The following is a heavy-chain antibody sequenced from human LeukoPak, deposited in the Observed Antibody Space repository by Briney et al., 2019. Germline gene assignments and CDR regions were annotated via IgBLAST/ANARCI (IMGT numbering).Heavy chain of an antibody. J-gene: IGHJ4*02. V-gene: IGHV3-7*03. CDR3: ARDNPFGGY. D-gene: IGHD3-16*01. Sequence: GGSLRLSCAVSGFTLSSYWMSWVRQAPGKGLEWEANIKQDGSEKNYVDSVKGRFTISRDNAKDSLYLQMNRLRVEDTAVYFCARDNPFGGYWGQGTLVTVSS. CDR2: IKQDGSEK. CDR1: GFTLSSYW.